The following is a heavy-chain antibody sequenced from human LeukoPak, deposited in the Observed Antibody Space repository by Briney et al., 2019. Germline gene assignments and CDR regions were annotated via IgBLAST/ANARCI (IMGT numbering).Heavy chain of an antibody. CDR1: GYTFTSYA. D-gene: IGHD3-3*01. CDR2: INTNTGNP. CDR3: ARGFRDFWSGYYKRAYYMDV. J-gene: IGHJ6*03. V-gene: IGHV7-4-1*02. Sequence: GASVKVSCKASGYTFTSYAMNWVRQAPGQGLEWMGWINTNTGNPTYAQGFTGRFVFSLDTSVSTAYLQISSLKAEDTAVYYCARGFRDFWSGYYKRAYYMDVWGKGTTVTVSS.